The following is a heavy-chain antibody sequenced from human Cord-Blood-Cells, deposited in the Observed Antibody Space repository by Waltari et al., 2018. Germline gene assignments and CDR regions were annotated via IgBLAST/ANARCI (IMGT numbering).Heavy chain of an antibody. CDR1: GGSFSGYY. CDR2: INHSGST. J-gene: IGHJ1*01. Sequence: QVQLQQWGAGLLKPSETLSLTCAVYGGSFSGYYWSWIRQPPGKGLEWIGEINHSGSTNYNPSLKSRVTISVDTSKNQCSLKLSSVTAADTAVYYCAIVGATYYYFQHWGQGTLVTVSS. CDR3: AIVGATYYYFQH. V-gene: IGHV4-34*01. D-gene: IGHD1-26*01.